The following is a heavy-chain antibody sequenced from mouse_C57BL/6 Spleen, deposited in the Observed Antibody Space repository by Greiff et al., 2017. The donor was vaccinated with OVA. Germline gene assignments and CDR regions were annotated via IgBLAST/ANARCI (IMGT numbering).Heavy chain of an antibody. CDR3: ARDGSSSFAY. CDR1: GYTFTSYW. D-gene: IGHD1-1*01. V-gene: IGHV1-61*01. J-gene: IGHJ3*01. CDR2: IYPSDSET. Sequence: QVQLKQPGAELVRPGSSVKLSCKASGYTFTSYWMDWVKQRPGQGLEWIGNIYPSDSETHYNQKFKDKATLTVDKSSSTAYMQLSSLTSEDSAVYYCARDGSSSFAYWGQGTLVTVSA.